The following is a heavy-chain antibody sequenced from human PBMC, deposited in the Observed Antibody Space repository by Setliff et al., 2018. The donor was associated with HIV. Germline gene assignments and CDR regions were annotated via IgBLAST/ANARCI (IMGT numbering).Heavy chain of an antibody. Sequence: SKTLSLTCSVSGDSISAYYWTWIRQSPGKGLEWIGWIYKNGNTNYNPSLTSRLTISVDTSKNQFSLKLSSVTAADTAVYYCAARKLSAAAFDYWGQGSLVTVSS. J-gene: IGHJ4*02. CDR3: AARKLSAAAFDY. D-gene: IGHD6-13*01. CDR1: GDSISAYY. V-gene: IGHV4-4*09. CDR2: IYKNGNT.